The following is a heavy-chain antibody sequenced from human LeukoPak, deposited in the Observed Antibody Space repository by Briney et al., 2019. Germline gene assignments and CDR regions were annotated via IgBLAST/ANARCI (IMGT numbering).Heavy chain of an antibody. CDR3: AKDLTRAVAGLLDY. CDR1: GFTFDDYA. CDR2: ISWNSGSI. D-gene: IGHD6-19*01. J-gene: IGHJ4*02. Sequence: GGPLRLSCAASGFTFDDYAMHWVRQAPGKGLEWVSGISWNSGSIGCADSVKGRFTISRDNAKNSLYLQMNSLRAEDMALYYCAKDLTRAVAGLLDYWGQGTLVTVSS. V-gene: IGHV3-9*03.